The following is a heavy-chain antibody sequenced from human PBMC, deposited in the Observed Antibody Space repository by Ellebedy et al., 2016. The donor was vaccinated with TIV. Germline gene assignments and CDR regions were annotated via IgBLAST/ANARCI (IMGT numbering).Heavy chain of an antibody. CDR1: GYTITSYA. D-gene: IGHD3-10*01. CDR3: AKDSTYYGSGSAHAFDI. V-gene: IGHV1-3*01. J-gene: IGHJ3*02. Sequence: ASVKVSCKASGYTITSYAMHWVRQAPGQRLEWMGWINAGNGYTKYSQKFQGRVTITRDTSASTVYMEVSSMKSEDTAVYYCAKDSTYYGSGSAHAFDIWGQGTMVTVSS. CDR2: INAGNGYT.